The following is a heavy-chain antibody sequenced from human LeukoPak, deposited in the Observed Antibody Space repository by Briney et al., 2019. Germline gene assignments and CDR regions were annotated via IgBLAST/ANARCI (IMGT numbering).Heavy chain of an antibody. CDR2: INHSGST. CDR3: ARGSPGLGWEMATIGAYYFDY. Sequence: SETLSLTCAVYGGSFSGYYWTWIRQPPGQGLEWIGEINHSGSTNYNASLKSRGVISAYTSKNQVALKLSSVTAADTAVYYCARGSPGLGWEMATIGAYYFDYWGQGTLVTVSS. D-gene: IGHD5-24*01. V-gene: IGHV4-34*01. J-gene: IGHJ4*02. CDR1: GGSFSGYY.